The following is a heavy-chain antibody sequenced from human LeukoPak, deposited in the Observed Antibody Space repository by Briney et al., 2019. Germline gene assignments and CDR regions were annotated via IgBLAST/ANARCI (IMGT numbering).Heavy chain of an antibody. Sequence: GGSLRLSCSTSGFTFSSYEMNWVRQAPGKGLEWVANIKQDGSEKYYVDSVKGRFTISRDNAKNSLYLHMNSLTAEDTAVYYCARDLMLADNGGSSAHDFWGQGTLVTVSS. CDR1: GFTFSSYE. J-gene: IGHJ4*02. V-gene: IGHV3-7*01. D-gene: IGHD2-15*01. CDR3: ARDLMLADNGGSSAHDF. CDR2: IKQDGSEK.